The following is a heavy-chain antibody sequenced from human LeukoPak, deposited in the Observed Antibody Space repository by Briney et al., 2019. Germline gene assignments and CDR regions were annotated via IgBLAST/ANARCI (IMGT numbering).Heavy chain of an antibody. D-gene: IGHD1-26*01. V-gene: IGHV3-74*01. CDR2: IDANAKTT. J-gene: IGHJ3*02. Sequence: GGSLRLSCAASGFTFSNYWLHWVRQAPGKGLVWVSRIDANAKTTSYADSVKGRFTISTDNAKKRLYLQMNSLRVEDTAVYYCLTVVETTIAAFDIWGQGTMVTVSS. CDR1: GFTFSNYW. CDR3: LTVVETTIAAFDI.